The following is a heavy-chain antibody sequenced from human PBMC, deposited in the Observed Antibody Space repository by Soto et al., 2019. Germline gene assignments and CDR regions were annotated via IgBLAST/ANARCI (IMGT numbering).Heavy chain of an antibody. V-gene: IGHV1-18*01. D-gene: IGHD3-16*01. CDR3: VMVDNYVTPTPQDV. Sequence: QVQLVQSGDEVKKPGASVKVSCKSSGYIFVNYGIAWVRQATGQGLEWMGWISPYTGNTHSASKVQGRLTMTTNTSTRTRYMDLGSLTSDDTAVYYCVMVDNYVTPTPQDVWGQGTTITVSS. CDR1: GYIFVNYG. CDR2: ISPYTGNT. J-gene: IGHJ6*02.